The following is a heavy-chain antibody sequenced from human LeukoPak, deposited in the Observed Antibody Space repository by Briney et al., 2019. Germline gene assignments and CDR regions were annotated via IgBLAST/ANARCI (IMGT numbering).Heavy chain of an antibody. CDR1: GGTFSSYA. CDR3: AREKTTSGGLDV. Sequence: GVSVKVSCKASGGTFSSYAFSWVRQAPGQGLEWMGRIIPFLGLSNYAQKFQGRVTITADKSTSTAYMELNTLSLRSEDTAVYYCAREKTTSGGLDVWGQGTTVTVSS. CDR2: IIPFLGLS. J-gene: IGHJ6*02. D-gene: IGHD3-10*01. V-gene: IGHV1-69*04.